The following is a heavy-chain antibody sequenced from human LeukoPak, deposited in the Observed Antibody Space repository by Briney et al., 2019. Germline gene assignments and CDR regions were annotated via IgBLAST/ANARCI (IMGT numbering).Heavy chain of an antibody. Sequence: GGSLRLSCAASGFTFSSYSMNWVRQAPGKGLEWVSSISSSSSYIYYADSVKGRFTISRDNAKNSLYLQMSSLRAEDTAVYYCASAVAGLYFDYWGQGTLVTVSS. CDR2: ISSSSSYI. CDR3: ASAVAGLYFDY. CDR1: GFTFSSYS. J-gene: IGHJ4*02. V-gene: IGHV3-21*01. D-gene: IGHD6-19*01.